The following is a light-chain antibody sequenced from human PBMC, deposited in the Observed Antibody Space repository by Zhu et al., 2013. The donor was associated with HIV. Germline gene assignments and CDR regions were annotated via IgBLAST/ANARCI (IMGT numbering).Light chain of an antibody. CDR1: QNVKNNF. Sequence: EIVLTQSPGTLSLSPGQRATLSCRASQNVKNNFLAWYQQRPGQAPRLLIYGASRRAPGIPERFSGSGSGTDFTLTISRLEPDDFAVYYCQQYDSSPLTFGGGTKVEI. CDR3: QQYDSSPLT. CDR2: GAS. J-gene: IGKJ4*01. V-gene: IGKV3-20*01.